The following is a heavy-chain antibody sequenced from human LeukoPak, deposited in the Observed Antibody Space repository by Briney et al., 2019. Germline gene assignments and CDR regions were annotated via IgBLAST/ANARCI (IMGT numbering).Heavy chain of an antibody. CDR2: INTNTGNP. CDR3: ARAQGYSGSWYVNYYYYYMDV. Sequence: GASVKVSCKASGYTFTSYAMNWVRQAPGQGLEWMGWINTNTGNPTYAQGFTGRFVFSLDTSVSTAYLQISSLKAEDTAVYYCARAQGYSGSWYVNYYYYYMDVWGKGTTVTVSS. D-gene: IGHD6-13*01. V-gene: IGHV7-4-1*02. J-gene: IGHJ6*03. CDR1: GYTFTSYA.